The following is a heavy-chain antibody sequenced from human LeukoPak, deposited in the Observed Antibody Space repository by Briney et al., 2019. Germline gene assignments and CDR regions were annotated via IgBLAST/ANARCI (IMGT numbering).Heavy chain of an antibody. CDR3: ARGVDGYYFDY. J-gene: IGHJ4*02. V-gene: IGHV4-34*01. Sequence: PSETLSLTCAVYGGSFSGYYWSWIRQPPGKGLGWIGETNHSGSTNYNPSLKSRVTISVDTSKNQFSPKLSSVTAADTAVYYCARGVDGYYFDYWGQGTLVTVSS. CDR1: GGSFSGYY. CDR2: TNHSGST.